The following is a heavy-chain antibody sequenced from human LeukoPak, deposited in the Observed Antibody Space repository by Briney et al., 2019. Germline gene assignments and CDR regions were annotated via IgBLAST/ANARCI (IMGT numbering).Heavy chain of an antibody. CDR2: ISGSGGST. V-gene: IGHV3-23*01. J-gene: IGHJ4*02. D-gene: IGHD3-3*01. CDR1: GFTFSSYA. Sequence: PGGSLRLSCAASGFTFSSYAMSWVRQAPGKGLEWVSAISGSGGSTYYADSVKGRFTISRDNSKNTLYLQMNSLRAEDTAVYYCAKTPRGYGFWSGIFDYWGQGTLVTVSS. CDR3: AKTPRGYGFWSGIFDY.